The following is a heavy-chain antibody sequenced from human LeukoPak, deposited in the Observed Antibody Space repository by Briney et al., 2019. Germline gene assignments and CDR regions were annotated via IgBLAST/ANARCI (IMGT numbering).Heavy chain of an antibody. Sequence: SETLSLTCTVSGGSITRSTYYWGWIRQPPGKGLEWIGSVYYGGSTYYNPSVESRVTISVDTSKNQFSLKLSSVTAADTAVYYCARGGWFGESPFDYWGQGTLVTVSS. CDR1: GGSITRSTYY. CDR2: VYYGGST. CDR3: ARGGWFGESPFDY. D-gene: IGHD3-10*01. J-gene: IGHJ4*02. V-gene: IGHV4-39*01.